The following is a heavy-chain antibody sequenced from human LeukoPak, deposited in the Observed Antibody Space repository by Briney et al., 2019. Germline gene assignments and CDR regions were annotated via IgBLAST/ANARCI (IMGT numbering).Heavy chain of an antibody. D-gene: IGHD5-12*01. CDR3: ASLAGYSDYDSPLNPDAFDI. Sequence: GASVKVSCKASGYTFTSYDINWVRQATGQGLEWMGWMNPNSGNTGYAQKFQGRVTMTRNTSISTAYMELSSLRSEDTAVYYCASLAGYSDYDSPLNPDAFDIWGQGTMVTVSS. V-gene: IGHV1-8*01. J-gene: IGHJ3*02. CDR1: GYTFTSYD. CDR2: MNPNSGNT.